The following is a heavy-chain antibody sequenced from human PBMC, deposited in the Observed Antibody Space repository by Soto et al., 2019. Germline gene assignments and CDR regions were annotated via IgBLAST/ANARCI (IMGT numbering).Heavy chain of an antibody. D-gene: IGHD2-2*02. V-gene: IGHV2-5*01. Sequence: SGPAGEPTQTLTLTCTFSGFSLKTSGVGVGWIRQPPGKALEWLALIYWNNGQRYSPSLKSRLTITKDTSKNQVVLTLTNMEPVDTATYYCAHVLAPTYCTAINCYSAFDMGGQGTMVTVSS. CDR1: GFSLKTSGVG. CDR2: IYWNNGQ. J-gene: IGHJ3*02. CDR3: AHVLAPTYCTAINCYSAFDM.